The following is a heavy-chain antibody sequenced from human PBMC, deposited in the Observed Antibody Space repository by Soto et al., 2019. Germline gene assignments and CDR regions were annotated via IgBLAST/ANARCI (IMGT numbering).Heavy chain of an antibody. V-gene: IGHV3-9*01. J-gene: IGHJ6*02. CDR2: ISWNSGSI. CDR1: GFTFDDYA. Sequence: EVQLVESGGGLVQPGRSLRLSCAASGFTFDDYAMHWVRQAPGKGLEWVSGISWNSGSIGYADSVKGRFTISRDNAKNSLYLQMNSLRAEDTALYYCAKARDITYLGNGMDVWGQGTTVTVSS. D-gene: IGHD7-27*01. CDR3: AKARDITYLGNGMDV.